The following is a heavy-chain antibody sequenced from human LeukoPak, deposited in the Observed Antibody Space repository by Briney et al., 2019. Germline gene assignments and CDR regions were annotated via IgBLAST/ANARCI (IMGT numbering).Heavy chain of an antibody. CDR3: ARAYGDYRSRLFDY. Sequence: SETLSLTCTVSGGAIGSYYWSWIRQPPGKGLEWIGYIYDRGTTKYNPSLKSRVTISVDTSKNQFSLKLSSVTAADTAVYYCARAYGDYRSRLFDYWGQGTLVTVSS. J-gene: IGHJ4*02. CDR1: GGAIGSYY. D-gene: IGHD4-17*01. CDR2: IYDRGTT. V-gene: IGHV4-59*08.